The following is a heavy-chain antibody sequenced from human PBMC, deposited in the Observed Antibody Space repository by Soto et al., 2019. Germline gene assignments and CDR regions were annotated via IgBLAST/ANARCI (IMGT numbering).Heavy chain of an antibody. CDR3: ARLNCSGGSCYYYYYGMDV. CDR1: GYSFTSYW. J-gene: IGHJ6*02. CDR2: IYPGDSDT. V-gene: IGHV5-51*01. Sequence: GSLKISCKGSGYSFTSYWIGWVRQMPGKGLEWMGIIYPGDSDTRYSPSFQGQVTISADKSISTAYLQWSSLKASDTAMYYCARLNCSGGSCYYYYYGMDVWGQGTTVTVSS. D-gene: IGHD2-15*01.